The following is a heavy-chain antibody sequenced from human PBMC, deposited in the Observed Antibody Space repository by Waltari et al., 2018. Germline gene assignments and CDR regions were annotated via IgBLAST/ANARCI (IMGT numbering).Heavy chain of an antibody. CDR1: GFNFGDYA. V-gene: IGHV3-49*04. Sequence: EVQLAESGGGLVQPGRSLRLSCTASGFNFGDYAMTWVRQVPGKGLEWVGFIRSKTEGGAPEYAASVKGRFTISRDDSKSVAYLQMNSLRTEDTALYYCTRADGMTDLDYWGQGALVTVSS. CDR2: IRSKTEGGAP. CDR3: TRADGMTDLDY. J-gene: IGHJ4*02.